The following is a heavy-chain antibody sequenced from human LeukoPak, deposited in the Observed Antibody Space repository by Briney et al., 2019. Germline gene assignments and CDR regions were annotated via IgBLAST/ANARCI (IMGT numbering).Heavy chain of an antibody. Sequence: GGSLRLSCAASGFTVSSNYMSWVRQAPGKGLEWVSVIYSGGSTYYADSVKGRFAISRDNSKNTLFLQMNSLTAEDTAIYSCARPRLEYCSGGSCFDAFDIWGQGTMVTVSS. J-gene: IGHJ3*02. CDR2: IYSGGST. CDR3: ARPRLEYCSGGSCFDAFDI. CDR1: GFTVSSNY. D-gene: IGHD2-15*01. V-gene: IGHV3-53*01.